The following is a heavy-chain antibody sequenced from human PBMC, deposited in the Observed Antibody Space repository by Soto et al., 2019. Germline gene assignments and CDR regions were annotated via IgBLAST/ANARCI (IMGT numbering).Heavy chain of an antibody. Sequence: QVQLQQWGAGLLKPSETVSFTCAVYGGSFSGYYWSWIRQPLGKGLEWIGEINHSGSTNYNPSLKSRVTISVDTSKNQFSLKLSSVTAADTAVYYCPRGRTRYCTNGVCYDSTGWFDPWGQGTLVTVSS. J-gene: IGHJ5*02. CDR2: INHSGST. CDR1: GGSFSGYY. V-gene: IGHV4-34*01. CDR3: PRGRTRYCTNGVCYDSTGWFDP. D-gene: IGHD2-8*01.